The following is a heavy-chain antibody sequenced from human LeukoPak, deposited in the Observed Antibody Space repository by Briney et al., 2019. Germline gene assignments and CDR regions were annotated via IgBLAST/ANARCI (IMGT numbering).Heavy chain of an antibody. CDR2: IRYDGSNK. CDR1: GFTFSSYG. V-gene: IGHV3-30*02. CDR3: AKDRDSSGYYSY. D-gene: IGHD3-22*01. Sequence: PGGSLRLSCAASGFTFSSYGMHWVRQAPGKGLEWVAFIRYDGSNKYYADSVKGRFTISRDNSKNTLYLQMNSLRTEDTAVYYCAKDRDSSGYYSYWGQGTLVTVSS. J-gene: IGHJ4*02.